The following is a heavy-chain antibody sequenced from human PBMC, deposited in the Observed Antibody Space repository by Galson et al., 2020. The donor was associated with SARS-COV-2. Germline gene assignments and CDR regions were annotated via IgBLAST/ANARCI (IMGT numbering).Heavy chain of an antibody. CDR1: GFTFSSYA. V-gene: IGHV3-30*04. D-gene: IGHD2-15*01. CDR2: ISYDGSNK. CDR3: ARGHEVLRYYFDY. Sequence: TGGSLRLSCAASGFTFSSYAMHWVRQAPGKGLEWVAVISYDGSNKYYADSVKGRFTISRDNSKNTLYLQMNSLRAEDTAVYYCARGHEVLRYYFDYWGQGTLVTVSS. J-gene: IGHJ4*02.